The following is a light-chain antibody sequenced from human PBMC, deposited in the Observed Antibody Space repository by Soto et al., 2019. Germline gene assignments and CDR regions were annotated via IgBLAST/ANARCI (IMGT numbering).Light chain of an antibody. Sequence: DIQMTQSPSTLSASVGDRVTITCRASQSISSWLAWYHQKTGKEPKLLIYYASSLESGVPSRFCGSGSGTKFSLTIISLQPDDFSTYYCQQYNSYLPWTFGQGTKVEIK. J-gene: IGKJ1*01. CDR2: YAS. CDR1: QSISSW. V-gene: IGKV1-5*01. CDR3: QQYNSYLPWT.